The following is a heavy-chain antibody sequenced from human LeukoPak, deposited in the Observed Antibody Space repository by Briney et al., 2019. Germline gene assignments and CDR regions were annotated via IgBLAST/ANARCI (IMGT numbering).Heavy chain of an antibody. D-gene: IGHD3-10*01. CDR1: GYTFTSYY. J-gene: IGHJ4*02. CDR3: ARDGIPGGFDY. CDR2: INPSGGST. V-gene: IGHV1-46*01. Sequence: GASVRVSCKPSGYTFTSYYMHWVRQAPGQGLEWMGIINPSGGSTSYAQKLQGRVTMTRDMSTSTVCMELSSLRSEDTAVYYCARDGIPGGFDYWGQGTLVTVSS.